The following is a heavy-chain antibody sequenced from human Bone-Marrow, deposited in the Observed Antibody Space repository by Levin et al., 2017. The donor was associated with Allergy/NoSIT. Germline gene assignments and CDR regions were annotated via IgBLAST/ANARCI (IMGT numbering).Heavy chain of an antibody. J-gene: IGHJ4*02. CDR2: ISPYNGNT. D-gene: IGHD3-22*01. CDR1: GYTFLNHG. Sequence: VASVKVSCKASGYTFLNHGITWVRQAPGQGLEYMAWISPYNGNTNYVEKLQGRLTLTTETSTSTAYMGLRSLRSDDTAVYYCARLRFDSTGYPYLDNWGQGTLVAVSS. CDR3: ARLRFDSTGYPYLDN. V-gene: IGHV1-18*01.